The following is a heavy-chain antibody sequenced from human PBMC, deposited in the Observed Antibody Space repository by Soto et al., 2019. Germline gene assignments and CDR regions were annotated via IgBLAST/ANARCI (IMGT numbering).Heavy chain of an antibody. CDR3: AKWPQPRGNADTFAVHV. J-gene: IGHJ6*02. CDR1: GGTFSSSG. CDR2: IVPSLDTT. Sequence: QVQLVQSGTEVKKPGSSVKVSCKASGGTFSSSGFSWVRQAPGQGLEWMGMIVPSLDTTKYARKFQARVTITADQFTSTAYMELGSLGSEDTAVYYCAKWPQPRGNADTFAVHVWGHGTRVIGPS. V-gene: IGHV1-69*09. D-gene: IGHD3-10*01.